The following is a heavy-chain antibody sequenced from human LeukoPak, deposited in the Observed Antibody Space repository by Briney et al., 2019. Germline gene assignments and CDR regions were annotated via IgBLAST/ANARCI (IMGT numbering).Heavy chain of an antibody. CDR2: INPNSGGT. D-gene: IGHD5-24*01. CDR3: ARDPGDGYNPLDY. CDR1: GYTFTGYY. V-gene: IGHV1-2*02. Sequence: GASVKVSCKASGYTFTGYYMDWVRQAPGQGLEWMGWINPNSGGTNYAQKFQGRVTMTRDTSISTAYMELSRLRSDDTAVYYCARDPGDGYNPLDYWGQGTLVTVSS. J-gene: IGHJ4*02.